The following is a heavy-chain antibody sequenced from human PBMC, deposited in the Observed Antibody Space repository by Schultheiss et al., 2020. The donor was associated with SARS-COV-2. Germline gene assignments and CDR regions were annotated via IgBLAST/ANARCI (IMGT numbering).Heavy chain of an antibody. J-gene: IGHJ3*02. Sequence: ASVKVSCKASGYTFTSYAMHWVRQAPGQRLEWMGWINAGNGNTKYSQKFQGRVTITRDTSASTAYMELSSLRSEDTAVYYCARLNQRSDEYCSSTSCYTLDAFDIWGQGTTVTVSS. CDR1: GYTFTSYA. D-gene: IGHD2-2*02. CDR2: INAGNGNT. CDR3: ARLNQRSDEYCSSTSCYTLDAFDI. V-gene: IGHV1-3*01.